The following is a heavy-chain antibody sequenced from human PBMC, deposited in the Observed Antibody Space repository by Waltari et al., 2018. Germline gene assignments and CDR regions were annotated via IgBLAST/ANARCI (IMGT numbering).Heavy chain of an antibody. CDR1: GYTFSGYY. Sequence: QVQLVQSGAEVRKPGASVKVSCETSGYTFSGYYIHWGRQAPGQGPEWMGRISPNSGGTSYAQKFQGRVTMTRDTSITTAYMELRSLTSDDTAVYYCARGNWGYFFDYWGQGTLVTVSS. J-gene: IGHJ4*02. CDR3: ARGNWGYFFDY. V-gene: IGHV1-2*06. D-gene: IGHD7-27*01. CDR2: ISPNSGGT.